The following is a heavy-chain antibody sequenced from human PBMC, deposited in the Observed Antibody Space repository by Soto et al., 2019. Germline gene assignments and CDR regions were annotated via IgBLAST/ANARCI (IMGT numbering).Heavy chain of an antibody. J-gene: IGHJ6*02. D-gene: IGHD1-1*01. CDR3: ARRPYNWNDRYYYGMDV. V-gene: IGHV5-10-1*01. Sequence: GESLKISCKCSGYSFTSYWISWVRQMPGKGLEWMGRIDPSDSYTNYSPSFQGHVTISADKSISTAYLQWSSLKASDTAMYYCARRPYNWNDRYYYGMDVWGQGTTVTVSS. CDR2: IDPSDSYT. CDR1: GYSFTSYW.